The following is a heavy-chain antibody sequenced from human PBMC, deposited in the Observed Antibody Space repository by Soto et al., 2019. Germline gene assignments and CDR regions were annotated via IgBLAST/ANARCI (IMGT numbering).Heavy chain of an antibody. CDR2: IYYSGST. Sequence: SETLSLTCTVSGSSISSGDYYWSWIRQPPGKGLEWIGYIYYSGSTYYNPSLKSRVTISVDTSKNQFSLKLSSVTAADTAVYYCARDPDSSGYSAFDIWGQGTMVTVSS. V-gene: IGHV4-30-4*01. D-gene: IGHD3-22*01. J-gene: IGHJ3*02. CDR3: ARDPDSSGYSAFDI. CDR1: GSSISSGDYY.